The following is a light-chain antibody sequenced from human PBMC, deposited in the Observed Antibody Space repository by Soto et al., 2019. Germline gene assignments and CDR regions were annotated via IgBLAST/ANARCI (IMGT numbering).Light chain of an antibody. CDR2: RNN. J-gene: IGLJ2*01. V-gene: IGLV1-47*01. CDR1: SSNIGSKY. Sequence: QSVLTQPPSASGTPGQRVTISCSGSSSNIGSKYVYWYQQLPGTAPKLLMYRNNQRPSGVPDRFSGSKSGTSASLAISGLGPEDEGDYYCEAGEGGVSGPAFGGGTKLTVL. CDR3: EAGEGGVSGPA.